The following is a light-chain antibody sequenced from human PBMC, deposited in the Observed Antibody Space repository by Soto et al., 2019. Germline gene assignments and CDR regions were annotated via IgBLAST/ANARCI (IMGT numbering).Light chain of an antibody. J-gene: IGLJ1*01. Sequence: QSVLTQPASVSGSPGQSITISCTGSNSNIGRFTVNWYQHLPGMAPKVLIYTDNQRPSGVPDRFSGSKSGTSASLAISGLQSEDEADYYCVTWDESLNSRVFGTGTKVTVL. CDR3: VTWDESLNSRV. CDR2: TDN. CDR1: NSNIGRFT. V-gene: IGLV1-44*01.